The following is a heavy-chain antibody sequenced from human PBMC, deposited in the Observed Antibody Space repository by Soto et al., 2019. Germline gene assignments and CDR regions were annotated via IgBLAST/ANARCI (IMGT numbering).Heavy chain of an antibody. J-gene: IGHJ6*03. V-gene: IGHV4-34*02. CDR1: GGAFSGYY. CDR2: KEHGGSS. Sequence: QVQLQQWGAGMLKPSETLSLTCAVYGGAFSGYYWTWVRQTPGKGLAWIGEKEHGGSSTNSPSLQSRGSISIDLVRKQVSLKLTSVTGADSATYYCARGHIVSSNVYFMEVWGKGTTVTVSS. CDR3: ARGHIVSSNVYFMEV. D-gene: IGHD3-16*02.